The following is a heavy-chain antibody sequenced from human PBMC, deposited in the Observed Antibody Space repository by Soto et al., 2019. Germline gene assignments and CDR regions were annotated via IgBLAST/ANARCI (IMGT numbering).Heavy chain of an antibody. D-gene: IGHD5-12*01. CDR3: ARGGVDVVATSAFDY. CDR2: INPILGTA. J-gene: IGHJ4*02. V-gene: IGHV1-69*13. CDR1: GVTNSNSA. Sequence: SVKVSCKASGVTNSNSAISWVRQAPGQGLEWMGGINPILGTADYGHKFQGRVTITADESTTTVYMQLGSLRFEDTALYYCARGGVDVVATSAFDYWGQGTLVTVS.